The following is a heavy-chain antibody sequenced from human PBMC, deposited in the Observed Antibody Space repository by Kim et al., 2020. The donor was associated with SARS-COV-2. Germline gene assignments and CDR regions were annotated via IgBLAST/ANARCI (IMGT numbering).Heavy chain of an antibody. Sequence: YADSVKGRFTISRDNSKNTLYLQMNSLRAEDTAVYYCAKDTRSRVGASDYWGQGTLVTVSS. J-gene: IGHJ4*02. CDR3: AKDTRSRVGASDY. D-gene: IGHD1-26*01. V-gene: IGHV3-23*01.